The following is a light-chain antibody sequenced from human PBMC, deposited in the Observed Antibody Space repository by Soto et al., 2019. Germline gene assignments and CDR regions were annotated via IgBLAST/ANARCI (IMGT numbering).Light chain of an antibody. CDR2: AAS. J-gene: IGKJ1*01. V-gene: IGKV1-39*01. CDR1: QSVSTY. Sequence: DIQMTQSPSSLSASEGDRVTITCRASQSVSTYLNWYQQKPAKAPKLVIYAASTLQSGVPSRFSGSGSGTDFTLTISSLQPEDFATYYCQQSYTTPRTFGQGTKVEIK. CDR3: QQSYTTPRT.